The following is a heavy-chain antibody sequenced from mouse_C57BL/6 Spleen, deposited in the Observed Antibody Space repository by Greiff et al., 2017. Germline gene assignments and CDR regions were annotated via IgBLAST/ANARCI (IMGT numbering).Heavy chain of an antibody. V-gene: IGHV1-4*01. J-gene: IGHJ2*01. D-gene: IGHD1-1*01. CDR1: GYTFTSYT. Sequence: QVHVKQSGAELARPGASVKMSCKASGYTFTSYTMHWVKQRPGQGLEWIGYINPSSGYTKYNQKFKDKATLTSDKSSSTAYMHMSRLSSEDSSVYYCARSSTTVYFDYWGQGATLPVSS. CDR3: ARSSTTVYFDY. CDR2: INPSSGYT.